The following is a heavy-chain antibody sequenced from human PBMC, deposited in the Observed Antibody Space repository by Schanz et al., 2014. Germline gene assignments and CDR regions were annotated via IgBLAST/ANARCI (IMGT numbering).Heavy chain of an antibody. CDR1: EYSFTSYS. J-gene: IGHJ4*02. V-gene: IGHV1-3*04. CDR2: INTGSGDT. CDR3: ARGIGGYGANNYFDY. D-gene: IGHD5-12*01. Sequence: QVHLVQSGAEVKRPGASVKVSCKASEYSFTSYSMHWVRQAPGQRLEWMGWINTGSGDTKYSQNFQGRVIITRDTSASTAYMELSSLRSEDTAVYSCARGIGGYGANNYFDYWGQGTLVTVSS.